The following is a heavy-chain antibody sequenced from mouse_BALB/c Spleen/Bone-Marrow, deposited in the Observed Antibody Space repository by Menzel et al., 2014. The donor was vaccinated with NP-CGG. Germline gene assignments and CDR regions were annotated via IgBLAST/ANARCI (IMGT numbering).Heavy chain of an antibody. Sequence: VKLVESGPELVKPGASVRISCKASGYTFTSYYIHWVKQRPGQELEWIGWIYPGNVNTKYNEKFKGKATLTADKSSSTAYMQLSSLTSEDSAVYFCAREGNPYAMDYWGQGTSVTVSS. CDR3: AREGNPYAMDY. J-gene: IGHJ4*01. CDR1: GYTFTSYY. V-gene: IGHV1S56*01. CDR2: IYPGNVNT. D-gene: IGHD2-1*01.